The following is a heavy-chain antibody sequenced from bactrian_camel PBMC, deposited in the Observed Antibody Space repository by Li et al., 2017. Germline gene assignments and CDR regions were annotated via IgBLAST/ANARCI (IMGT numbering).Heavy chain of an antibody. CDR3: VREQWWYFKY. CDR1: GFTFSSYA. V-gene: IGHV3S31*01. Sequence: DVQLVESGGGWMQPGGSLRLSCAASGFTFSSYAMVWVRQAPGKGLEWVSAINSGGGSTYYADSVKGRFTISRDNAKNTLYLRMNNLKPGDAAVYYCVREQWWYFKYWGQGTQVTVS. D-gene: IGHD2*01. J-gene: IGHJ4*01. CDR2: INSGGGST.